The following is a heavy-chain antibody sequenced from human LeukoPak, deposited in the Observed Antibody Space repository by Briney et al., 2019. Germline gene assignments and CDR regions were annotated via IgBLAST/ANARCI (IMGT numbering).Heavy chain of an antibody. Sequence: GGSLRLSCTASGFTFSSYSMNWVRQAPGKGLEWVSYMSSNSGTINYADSVKGRFTISRDNGKNALYLQMNSLRVEDTAVYYCARIDGDYVPLDYWGQGTLVTVYS. V-gene: IGHV3-48*01. D-gene: IGHD4-17*01. J-gene: IGHJ4*02. CDR3: ARIDGDYVPLDY. CDR2: MSSNSGTI. CDR1: GFTFSSYS.